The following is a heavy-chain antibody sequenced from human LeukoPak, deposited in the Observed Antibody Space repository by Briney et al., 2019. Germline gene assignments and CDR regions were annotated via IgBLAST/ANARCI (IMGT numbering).Heavy chain of an antibody. CDR3: ASFRGSYGSGERNGFAP. J-gene: IGHJ5*02. CDR2: ISSSSSAI. D-gene: IGHD3-10*01. V-gene: IGHV3-48*01. Sequence: GGSLRLSCAASGFTFSSYSMNWVRQAPGKGLERVSYISSSSSAIYYADSVKGRFTISRDNAKNSLYLQMNSLRAEDTAVYYCASFRGSYGSGERNGFAPWGRGTLVTVSS. CDR1: GFTFSSYS.